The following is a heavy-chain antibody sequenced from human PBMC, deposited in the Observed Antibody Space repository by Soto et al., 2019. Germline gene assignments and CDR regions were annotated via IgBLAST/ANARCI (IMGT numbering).Heavy chain of an antibody. CDR1: GYTFTSYA. J-gene: IGHJ2*01. Sequence: QVQLVQSGAEVKKPGASVKVSCKASGYTFTSYAMHWVRQAPGQRLEWMGWINAGNGNTKYSQKFQGRVTITRDTSASRDYMELSSLRSEDTAVYYCARGEVEAIFDLWGRGTLVTVSS. CDR3: ARGEVEAIFDL. V-gene: IGHV1-3*01. CDR2: INAGNGNT. D-gene: IGHD1-26*01.